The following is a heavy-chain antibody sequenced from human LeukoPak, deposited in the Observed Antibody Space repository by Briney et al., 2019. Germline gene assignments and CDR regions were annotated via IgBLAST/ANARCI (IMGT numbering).Heavy chain of an antibody. CDR3: TKDHGFYSSGWHPLFDH. V-gene: IGHV3-23*01. Sequence: GGSLRLSCAASGFTFSSYAMSWFRQAPGKGLEWFSTISDSGSSTYYTDSVKGRFTFSRDNSKNTLHLQTNSLRAEDTAVYYCTKDHGFYSSGWHPLFDHWGQGTLVTVTP. D-gene: IGHD6-19*01. CDR2: ISDSGSST. J-gene: IGHJ4*02. CDR1: GFTFSSYA.